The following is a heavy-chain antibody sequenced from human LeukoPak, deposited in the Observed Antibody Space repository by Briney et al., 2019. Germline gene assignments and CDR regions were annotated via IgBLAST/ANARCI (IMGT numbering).Heavy chain of an antibody. J-gene: IGHJ4*02. D-gene: IGHD3-10*01. V-gene: IGHV3-48*02. CDR1: GXTFSSYS. Sequence: GGSLRLSCAASGXTFSSYSMNWVRQAPGKGLEWVSFISSRSSTTIYYADSVKGRFSISRDNAKNSLYLQMNSLRDEDTAVYYCARTLSYYGSGSHYIFDYWGQGTLVTVSS. CDR3: ARTLSYYGSGSHYIFDY. CDR2: ISSRSSTTI.